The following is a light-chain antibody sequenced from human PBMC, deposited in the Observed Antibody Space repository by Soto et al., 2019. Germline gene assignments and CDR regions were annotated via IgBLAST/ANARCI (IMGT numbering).Light chain of an antibody. V-gene: IGKV1-5*03. CDR2: KAS. CDR1: QSISSW. J-gene: IGKJ1*01. Sequence: DIQMTQSPCTLSASVGDRVTITCRASQSISSWLAWYQQKPGKAPKLLIYKASSLESGVPSRFSGSGSGTECSLSISSLQPDDFATYYCQQYNSYSWTFGQGTKVEIK. CDR3: QQYNSYSWT.